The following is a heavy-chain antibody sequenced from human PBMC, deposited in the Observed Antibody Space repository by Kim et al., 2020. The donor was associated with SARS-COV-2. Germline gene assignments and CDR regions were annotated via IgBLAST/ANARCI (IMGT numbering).Heavy chain of an antibody. D-gene: IGHD2-15*01. CDR1: GFTFSNSA. CDR2: ISGDGSST. Sequence: GGSLRLSCSASGFTFSNSALHWVRQAPGKGPQCVSAISGDGSSTYYADSVKGRFTISRDNSKDTLFLQMSSLGPEDTAMYFCAKDRYCSGTNYYRAFDV. CDR3: AKDRYCSGTNYYRAFDV. V-gene: IGHV3-64D*06. J-gene: IGHJ3*01.